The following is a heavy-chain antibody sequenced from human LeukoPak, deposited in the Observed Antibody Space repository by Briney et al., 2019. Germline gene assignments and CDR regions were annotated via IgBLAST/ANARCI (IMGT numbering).Heavy chain of an antibody. Sequence: ASVTVSCTASGYTFTSYAMHWVRQAPGQRLEWMGWINAGNGNTKYSQKFQGRVTITRDTSASTAYMELSSLRSEDTAVYYCARDLEYSSSWYSWFDPWGQGTLVTVSS. V-gene: IGHV1-3*01. J-gene: IGHJ5*02. CDR3: ARDLEYSSSWYSWFDP. CDR1: GYTFTSYA. D-gene: IGHD6-13*01. CDR2: INAGNGNT.